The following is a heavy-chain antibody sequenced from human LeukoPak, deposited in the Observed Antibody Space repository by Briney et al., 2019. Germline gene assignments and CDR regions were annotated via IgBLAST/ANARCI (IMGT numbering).Heavy chain of an antibody. D-gene: IGHD3-22*01. CDR3: ARGRGVHDSHTYDYFDY. CDR2: INPAGGST. Sequence: ASVKVSCTASGYTFTSYYIHWVQQAPGQGLEWMGIINPAGGSTTYAQKFQGSRLTLTRDTSTSTVYMELSSLRSEDTAVYYCARGRGVHDSHTYDYFDYWGQGSLVTVSS. CDR1: GYTFTSYY. V-gene: IGHV1-46*01. J-gene: IGHJ4*02.